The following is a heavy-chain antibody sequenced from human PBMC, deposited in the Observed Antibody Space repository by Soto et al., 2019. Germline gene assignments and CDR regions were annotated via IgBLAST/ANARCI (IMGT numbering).Heavy chain of an antibody. J-gene: IGHJ4*02. CDR2: ISYDGTNK. D-gene: IGHD3-16*01. CDR3: AKGRRRGMNTYFDY. CDR1: GFTFSSSG. Sequence: GGSLRLSCAASGFTFSSSGMHWVRQAPGKGLEWVAVISYDGTNKYYADSVKGRFTISRDNSKNTLYVQMNSLRAEDTAVYYCAKGRRRGMNTYFDYWGQGTLVTVSS. V-gene: IGHV3-30*18.